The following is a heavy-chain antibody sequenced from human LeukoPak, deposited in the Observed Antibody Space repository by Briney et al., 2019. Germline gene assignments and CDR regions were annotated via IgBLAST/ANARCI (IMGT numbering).Heavy chain of an antibody. CDR1: GASVSTGGYY. CDR2: MHYSGST. D-gene: IGHD3-9*01. V-gene: IGHV4-61*08. CDR3: ATIYYDVLTTYYDYFNY. J-gene: IGHJ4*02. Sequence: SETLSLTCTVSGASVSTGGYYWNWIRRPPGKGPEWIGYMHYSGSTNYNPSLKSRVTISVDTSKNQFSLKLTSITSADTAVYYCATIYYDVLTTYYDYFNYWGQGTLVTVSS.